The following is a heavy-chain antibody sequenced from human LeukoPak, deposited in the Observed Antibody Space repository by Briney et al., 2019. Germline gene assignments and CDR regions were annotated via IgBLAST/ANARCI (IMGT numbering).Heavy chain of an antibody. V-gene: IGHV4-30-2*01. CDR2: IFQSGST. CDR1: GGSISSGGYS. J-gene: IGHJ4*02. D-gene: IGHD2-21*02. CDR3: ASGYCGGDCYSVDY. Sequence: SETLSLTCAVSGGSISSGGYSWSWIRQPPGKGLDWIGYIFQSGSTYYNPSLKSRVTISIDRSKNQFSLKLTSVTAADTAVYYCASGYCGGDCYSVDYWGQGTLVTVSS.